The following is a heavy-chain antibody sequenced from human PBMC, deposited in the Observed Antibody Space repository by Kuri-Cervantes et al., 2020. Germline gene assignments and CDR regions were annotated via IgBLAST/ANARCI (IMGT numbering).Heavy chain of an antibody. CDR1: GFTFSSYG. CDR3: ARDWSTRARRLSGMDV. V-gene: IGHV3-30*03. D-gene: IGHD2-2*01. Sequence: GESLKISCAASGFTFSSYGMSWVRQAPGKGLEWVAVISYDGSNKYYADSVKGRFTISRDNSKNTLYLQMNSLRAEDTAVYYCARDWSTRARRLSGMDVWGQGTTVTVSS. J-gene: IGHJ6*02. CDR2: ISYDGSNK.